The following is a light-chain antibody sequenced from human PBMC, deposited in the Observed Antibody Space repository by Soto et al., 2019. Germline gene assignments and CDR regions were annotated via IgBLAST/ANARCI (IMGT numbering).Light chain of an antibody. J-gene: IGKJ4*01. CDR3: QQSYSIPLT. Sequence: DIQMTQSPSSLSASVGERVIITCRASDTITRYLNWYQSTPGNAPRLLISAASSLQTGVPSRFSGNYSGTDFTLTINSLQPEDFATYYCQQSYSIPLTFGGVTKVEMK. CDR2: AAS. CDR1: DTITRY. V-gene: IGKV1-39*01.